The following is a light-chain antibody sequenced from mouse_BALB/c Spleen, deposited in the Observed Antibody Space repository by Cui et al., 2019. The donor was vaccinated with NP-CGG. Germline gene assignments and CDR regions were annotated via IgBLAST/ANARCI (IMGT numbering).Light chain of an antibody. CDR1: TGTVTTSNY. CDR3: ALRYSNHWV. CDR2: GTN. J-gene: IGLJ1*01. Sequence: QTVVTHESTLTTSPGETVTLTCRSSTGTVTTSNYANWVQEKPDHLFTGLIGGTNNRAPGVPARFSGSLIGDKVALTITGAQTEDEAIYFCALRYSNHWVFGGGTKLTVL. V-gene: IGLV1*01.